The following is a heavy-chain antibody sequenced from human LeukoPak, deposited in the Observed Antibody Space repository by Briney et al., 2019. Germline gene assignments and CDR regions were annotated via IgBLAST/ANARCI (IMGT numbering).Heavy chain of an antibody. Sequence: GASVKVSCKASGYTFTSYDINWVRQATGQGLEWMGWMNPNSGNTGSAQRFQGRITMTRDTSISTAYMELSSLRFEDTAVYYCARGPLVRLPTSFDPWGQGTLVTVSS. D-gene: IGHD3-16*02. J-gene: IGHJ5*02. CDR3: ARGPLVRLPTSFDP. V-gene: IGHV1-8*01. CDR2: MNPNSGNT. CDR1: GYTFTSYD.